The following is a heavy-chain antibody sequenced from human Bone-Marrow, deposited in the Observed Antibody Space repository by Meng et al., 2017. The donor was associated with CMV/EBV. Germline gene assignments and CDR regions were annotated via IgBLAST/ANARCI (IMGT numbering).Heavy chain of an antibody. CDR2: IYYSGST. Sequence: SDPLSLTCTVPGGSVSSGSYYWSWIRQPPGKGLEWIGYIYYSGSTNYNPSLKSRVTISVDTSKNQFSLKPSSVTAADTAVYYCARGGLYSSSWDRGHYYYYGMDVWGQGTTVTVSS. D-gene: IGHD6-13*01. J-gene: IGHJ6*02. CDR3: ARGGLYSSSWDRGHYYYYGMDV. CDR1: GGSVSSGSYY. V-gene: IGHV4-61*01.